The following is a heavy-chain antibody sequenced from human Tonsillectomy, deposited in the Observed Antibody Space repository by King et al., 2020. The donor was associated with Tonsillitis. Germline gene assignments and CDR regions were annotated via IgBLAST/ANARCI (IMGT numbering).Heavy chain of an antibody. CDR3: ARDVLERWLQPQVYYYYYGMDV. V-gene: IGHV3-30-3*01. CDR1: GFTFSSYA. CDR2: ISYDGSNK. D-gene: IGHD5-24*01. J-gene: IGHJ6*02. Sequence: VQLVESGGGVVQPGRSLRLSCAASGFTFSSYAMHWVRQAPGKGLEWVAVISYDGSNKYYADSVKGRFTISRDNSKNTLYLQMNSLRAEDTAVYYCARDVLERWLQPQVYYYYYGMDVWGQGTTVTVSS.